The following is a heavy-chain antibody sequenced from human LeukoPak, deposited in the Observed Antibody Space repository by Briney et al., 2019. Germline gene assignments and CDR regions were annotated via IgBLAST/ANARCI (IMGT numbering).Heavy chain of an antibody. Sequence: GASVKLSCKTSGYRFTAHFMYWVRQAPGQGLEWMGWINPNDGGTNCAQKFQGRVTLTRDTTFTTTYMDVTRLTSDDTAVYYCAGGGVPGQQLDYWGPGTLVTVSS. J-gene: IGHJ4*02. CDR1: GYRFTAHF. CDR3: AGGGVPGQQLDY. D-gene: IGHD6-13*01. V-gene: IGHV1-2*02. CDR2: INPNDGGT.